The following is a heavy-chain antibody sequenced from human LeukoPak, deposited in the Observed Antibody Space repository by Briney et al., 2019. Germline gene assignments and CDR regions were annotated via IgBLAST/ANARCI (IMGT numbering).Heavy chain of an antibody. D-gene: IGHD2-2*01. J-gene: IGHJ4*02. Sequence: HSGRSLRLSCAASGFTFSSYAMHWVRQAPGKGLEWVAVISYDGSNKYYADSVKGRFTISRDNSKNTLYLQMNSLRAEDTAVYYCARDQSGYCSSSSCPYYFAYWGQGALVTVSS. CDR1: GFTFSSYA. V-gene: IGHV3-30*04. CDR2: ISYDGSNK. CDR3: ARDQSGYCSSSSCPYYFAY.